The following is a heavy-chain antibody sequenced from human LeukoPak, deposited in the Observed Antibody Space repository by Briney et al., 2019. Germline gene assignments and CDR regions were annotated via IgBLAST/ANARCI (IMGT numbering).Heavy chain of an antibody. V-gene: IGHV1-2*02. J-gene: IGHJ4*02. CDR3: ARVGEFWSGYYSEFFDY. D-gene: IGHD3-3*01. CDR1: GYTFTGYY. Sequence: GASVKVSCKASGYTFTGYYMHWVRQAPGQGLEWMGWINPNSGGTNYAQKFQGRVTMTRDTSISTAYMELSRLRSDDTAVYYCARVGEFWSGYYSEFFDYWGQGTLVTVSS. CDR2: INPNSGGT.